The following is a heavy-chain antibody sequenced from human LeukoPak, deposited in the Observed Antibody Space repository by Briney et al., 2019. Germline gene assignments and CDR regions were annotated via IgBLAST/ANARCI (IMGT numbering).Heavy chain of an antibody. CDR2: INPSGGST. Sequence: ASVKVSCKASGYTFTSYYMHWVRQAPGQGLEWMGIINPSGGSTSYAQKFQGRVTMTRDTSTSTVYMELSSLRSEDTAVYYCATDLECPSCSSAGNYGMDVWGQGTTVTVSS. CDR3: ATDLECPSCSSAGNYGMDV. J-gene: IGHJ6*02. D-gene: IGHD6-6*01. CDR1: GYTFTSYY. V-gene: IGHV1-46*01.